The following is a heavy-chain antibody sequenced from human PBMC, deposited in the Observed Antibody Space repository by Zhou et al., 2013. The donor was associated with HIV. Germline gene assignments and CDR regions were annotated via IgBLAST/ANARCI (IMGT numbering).Heavy chain of an antibody. D-gene: IGHD6-13*01. J-gene: IGHJ4*02. CDR3: ATDSDVWYRYDY. Sequence: VQLQESGPGLVKPSETLSLSCAVSGYSISSGYYWGWIRQPPGKGLEWIGVIFHSGSTYYNPSLKSRVTISMDTSKNQFSLKLTSVTAADTAVYYCATDSDVWYRYDYRGRGILVTVSS. CDR2: IFHSGST. V-gene: IGHV4-38-2*02. CDR1: GYSISSGYY.